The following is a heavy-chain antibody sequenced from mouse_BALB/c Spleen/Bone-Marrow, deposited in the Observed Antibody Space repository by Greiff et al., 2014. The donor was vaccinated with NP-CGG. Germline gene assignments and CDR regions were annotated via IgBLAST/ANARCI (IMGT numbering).Heavy chain of an antibody. CDR1: GFNIKDTY. D-gene: IGHD1-1*01. Sequence: EVQGVESGAELVKPGASVKLSCTASGFNIKDTYMHWVKQRPEQGLEWIGRIDPANGNTKYDPKFQGKATITAGTSSNTAYLQLSSLTSEDTAVYYCASYYYGSSSFAYWGQGTLVTVSA. J-gene: IGHJ3*01. CDR2: IDPANGNT. CDR3: ASYYYGSSSFAY. V-gene: IGHV14-3*02.